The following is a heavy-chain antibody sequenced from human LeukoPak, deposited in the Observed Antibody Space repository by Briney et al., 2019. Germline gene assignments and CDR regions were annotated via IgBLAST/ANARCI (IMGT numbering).Heavy chain of an antibody. CDR2: IYHSGST. V-gene: IGHV4-30-2*01. CDR3: ARHTLYYYGNWFDP. CDR1: GGSISSGGYS. J-gene: IGHJ5*02. D-gene: IGHD3-10*01. Sequence: PSETLSLTCAVSGGSISSGGYSWSWIRQPPGKGLEWIVYIYHSGSTYYNPSLKSRLTISVDRSKNQFSLKLSSVTAADTAVYYCARHTLYYYGNWFDPWGQGTLVTVSS.